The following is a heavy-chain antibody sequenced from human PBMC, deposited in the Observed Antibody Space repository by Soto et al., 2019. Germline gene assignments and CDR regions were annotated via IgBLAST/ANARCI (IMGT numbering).Heavy chain of an antibody. CDR1: GFTFSSYS. CDR2: ISSSSSYI. CDR3: ARSSFYYDSSGYYAFDI. J-gene: IGHJ3*02. Sequence: EVQLVESGGGLVKPGGSLRLSCAASGFTFSSYSMNWVRQAPGKGLEWVSSISSSSSYIYYADSVKGRFTISRDNAKNSLYLQTNSLRAEDTAVYYCARSSFYYDSSGYYAFDIWGQGTMVTVSS. V-gene: IGHV3-21*01. D-gene: IGHD3-22*01.